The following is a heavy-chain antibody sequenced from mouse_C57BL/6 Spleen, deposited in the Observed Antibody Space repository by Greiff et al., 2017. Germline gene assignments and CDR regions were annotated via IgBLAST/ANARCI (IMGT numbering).Heavy chain of an antibody. V-gene: IGHV1-26*01. CDR3: ARKGYFDY. CDR1: GYTFTDYY. Sequence: EVQLQQSGPELVKPGASVKISCKASGYTFTDYYMNWVKQSHGKSLEWIGDINPNNGGTSYNQKFKGKATLTVDKSSGTAYMELRSLTSEDSAVYYCARKGYFDYWGQGTTLTVSS. J-gene: IGHJ2*01. CDR2: INPNNGGT.